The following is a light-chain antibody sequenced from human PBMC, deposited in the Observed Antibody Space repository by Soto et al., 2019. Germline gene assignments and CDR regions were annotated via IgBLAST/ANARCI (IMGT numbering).Light chain of an antibody. V-gene: IGKV1-39*01. CDR3: QQSYTTPLT. CDR2: AAS. CDR1: QSISGY. J-gene: IGKJ2*01. Sequence: DIQMTQSPSSLSASVGDRVTITCRISQSISGYLNWYQHKPGKAPRLLIYAASSLQSGVPSRFSGSGSGTDFTLTISDLHPEDFATYYCQQSYTTPLTLGQGTNLEIK.